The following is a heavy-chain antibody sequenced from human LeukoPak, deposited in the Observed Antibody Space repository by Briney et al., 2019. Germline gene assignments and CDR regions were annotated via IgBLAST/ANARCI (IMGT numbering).Heavy chain of an antibody. V-gene: IGHV3-21*01. CDR1: GFTFSSYS. J-gene: IGHJ3*02. D-gene: IGHD1-26*01. CDR3: ARFVVGAAGAFDI. Sequence: GGSLRLSCAASGFTFSSYSMNWVRQAPGKGLEWVSSISSSSSYIYYADSVKGRFTISRDNAKNSLYLQMNSLRAEDTAVYYCARFVVGAAGAFDIWGQGTMVTVSS. CDR2: ISSSSSYI.